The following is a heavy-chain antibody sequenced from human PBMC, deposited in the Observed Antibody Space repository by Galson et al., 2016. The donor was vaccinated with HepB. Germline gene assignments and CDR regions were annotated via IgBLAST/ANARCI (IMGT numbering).Heavy chain of an antibody. CDR1: GYTFTSYA. Sequence: SVKVSCKASGYTFTSYAFSWVRQAPGQGLEWMGWISAYNGNTNYAQKLQGRVTMTTDTSTSTAHMELRSLSSDDTAVYYCARPITSVTTGRGLEAFDIWGQGTMVTVSS. CDR3: ARPITSVTTGRGLEAFDI. CDR2: ISAYNGNT. D-gene: IGHD4-17*01. V-gene: IGHV1-18*01. J-gene: IGHJ3*02.